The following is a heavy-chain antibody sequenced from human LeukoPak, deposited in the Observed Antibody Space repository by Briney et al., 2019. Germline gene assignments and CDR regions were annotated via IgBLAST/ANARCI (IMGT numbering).Heavy chain of an antibody. D-gene: IGHD4-17*01. V-gene: IGHV3-30*18. CDR2: VSSDGSSE. CDR3: AKSAVTTLWPFDY. CDR1: GFIFNSYG. Sequence: PGGSLRLSCAASGFIFNSYGMHWVRQAPGKGLEWVAVVSSDGSSEYYADSVKGRFTISRDNSKNTLYLQMNSLRAEDTAVYYCAKSAVTTLWPFDYWGQGTLVTVSS. J-gene: IGHJ4*02.